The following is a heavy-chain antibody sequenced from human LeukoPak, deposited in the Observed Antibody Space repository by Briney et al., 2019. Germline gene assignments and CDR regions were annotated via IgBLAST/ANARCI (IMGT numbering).Heavy chain of an antibody. J-gene: IGHJ4*02. D-gene: IGHD3-16*01. CDR3: ARGDLDMNDY. Sequence: GGSLRLSCSASGFTFSIYIMNWVRQAPGKGLEWVSYISSSGTYIYYADSVKGRFTISRDNAKNSLYLQMNSLRAEDTSVYYCARGDLDMNDYWGQGTLVTVSS. CDR1: GFTFSIYI. V-gene: IGHV3-21*01. CDR2: ISSSGTYI.